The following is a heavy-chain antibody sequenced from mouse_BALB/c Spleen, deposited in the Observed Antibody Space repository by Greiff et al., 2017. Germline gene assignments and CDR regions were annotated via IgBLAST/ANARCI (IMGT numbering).Heavy chain of an antibody. J-gene: IGHJ4*01. CDR2: IYPGDGDT. Sequence: QVQLQQSGAELVRPGSSVKISCKASGYAFSSYWMNWVKQRPGQGLEWIGQIYPGDGDTNYNGKFKGKATLTADKSSSTAYMQLSSLTSEDSAVYCCAKRGNGYYAMDYWGQGTSVTVSS. CDR3: AKRGNGYYAMDY. V-gene: IGHV1-80*01. D-gene: IGHD2-1*01. CDR1: GYAFSSYW.